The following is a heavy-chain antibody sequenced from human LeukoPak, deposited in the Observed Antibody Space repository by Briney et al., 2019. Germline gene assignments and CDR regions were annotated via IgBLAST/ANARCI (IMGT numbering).Heavy chain of an antibody. Sequence: GGSLRLSCAASGFTFSSYAMSWVRQAPGKGLEWVSAISGSGGSTYYADSVKGRFTISRDNSKNTLYLQMNSLKTEDTAVYYCTRGLEGPTGGYWGQGTLVTVSS. V-gene: IGHV3-23*01. CDR3: TRGLEGPTGGY. CDR2: ISGSGGST. J-gene: IGHJ4*02. CDR1: GFTFSSYA. D-gene: IGHD1-26*01.